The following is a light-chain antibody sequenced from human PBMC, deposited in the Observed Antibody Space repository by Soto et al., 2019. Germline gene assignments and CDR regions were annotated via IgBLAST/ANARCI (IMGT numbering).Light chain of an antibody. CDR3: MQRIEFPSKLT. Sequence: DIVMTQTPLSLPVTPGEPASISCRSSQSLLDSDDGNTYLDWYLQKPGQSPQLLIYTLSYRASGLPDRFSGSGSGTDFTLKISRVEAEDVGVYYCMQRIEFPSKLTFGGGTKVEIK. V-gene: IGKV2-40*01. J-gene: IGKJ4*01. CDR1: QSLLDSDDGNTY. CDR2: TLS.